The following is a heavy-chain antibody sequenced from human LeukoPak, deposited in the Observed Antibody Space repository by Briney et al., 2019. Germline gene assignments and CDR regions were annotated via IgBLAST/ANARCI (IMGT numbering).Heavy chain of an antibody. J-gene: IGHJ4*02. V-gene: IGHV3-23*01. CDR2: ISGSGGST. Sequence: GGSLRLSCAASGFTFSSYAMSWVRQAPGKGLEWVSAISGSGGSTYYADSVKGRFTISRDNSKNTLSLQMNSLRAEDTAVYYCARVIYGSGSYYPDYWGQGTLVTVSS. D-gene: IGHD3-10*01. CDR1: GFTFSSYA. CDR3: ARVIYGSGSYYPDY.